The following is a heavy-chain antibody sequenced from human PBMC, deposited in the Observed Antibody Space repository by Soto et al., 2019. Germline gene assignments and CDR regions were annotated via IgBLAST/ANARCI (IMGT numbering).Heavy chain of an antibody. J-gene: IGHJ4*02. D-gene: IGHD3-9*01. V-gene: IGHV4-31*03. CDR1: GASTSSGGYY. CDR3: AREALALTDSFHFDY. CDR2: ISYSGII. Sequence: SETLSLTCTVSGASTSSGGYYWTWIRQHPEKGLEWIGYISYSGIIYYHPSLKSRVTISVDTSKNQFSLNLSSVTAADTAVYYCAREALALTDSFHFDYWGQGALVTVSS.